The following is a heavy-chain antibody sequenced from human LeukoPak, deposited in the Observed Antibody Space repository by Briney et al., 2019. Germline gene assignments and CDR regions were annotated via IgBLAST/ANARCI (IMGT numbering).Heavy chain of an antibody. CDR1: GDSISSYY. V-gene: IGHV4-59*01. Sequence: PSETLSLTCTVSGDSISSYYCSWIRQPPGKGLEWIGYIYYSGSTSYNPSLKSRVTISLDTSNNQFSLKLRSVTAADTAVYYCTRHPPGDGYTSNWGQGTLVTVSS. CDR3: TRHPPGDGYTSN. J-gene: IGHJ4*02. CDR2: IYYSGST. D-gene: IGHD5-24*01.